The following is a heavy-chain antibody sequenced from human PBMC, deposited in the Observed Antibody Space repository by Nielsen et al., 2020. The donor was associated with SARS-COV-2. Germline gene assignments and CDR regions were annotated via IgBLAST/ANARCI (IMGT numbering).Heavy chain of an antibody. CDR2: IRSKAYGGTT. Sequence: GESLKISCTASGFTFGDYAMSWVRQAPGKGLEWVGFIRSKAYGGTTEYAASVKGRFTISRDDSKSIAYLQMNSLKTEDTAVYYCTRESDSSGFVVWSYYYYGMDVWGQGTTVTVSS. D-gene: IGHD3-22*01. V-gene: IGHV3-49*04. CDR1: GFTFGDYA. CDR3: TRESDSSGFVVWSYYYYGMDV. J-gene: IGHJ6*02.